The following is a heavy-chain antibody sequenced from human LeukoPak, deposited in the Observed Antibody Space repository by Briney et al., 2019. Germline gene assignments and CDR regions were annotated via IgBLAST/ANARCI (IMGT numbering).Heavy chain of an antibody. CDR2: IRDDGGEI. Sequence: GGSLRLSCEASGFTFSDYYMSWIRQAPGKGLEWVANIRDDGGEIYYVDSVKGRFTISRDNAKSSLFLQMNSLRAEDAAVYYCARDKPRGSYYGSIFDSWGQGTLVTVSS. CDR1: GFTFSDYY. V-gene: IGHV3-7*01. J-gene: IGHJ4*02. CDR3: ARDKPRGSYYGSIFDS. D-gene: IGHD1-26*01.